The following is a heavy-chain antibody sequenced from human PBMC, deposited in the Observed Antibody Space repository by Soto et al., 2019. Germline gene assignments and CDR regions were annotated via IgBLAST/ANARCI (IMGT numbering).Heavy chain of an antibody. V-gene: IGHV4-59*01. Sequence: QVQLQESGPGLVKPSETLSLTCTVSGGSIRSYHWSWIRQPPGMGLEWIGYIYYSGTTKYSPSLQSRATLSVDTSKNQFSLKLSYLSAADTAVYYCARVPGRGGMDVWGQGTTVTVSS. CDR1: GGSIRSYH. D-gene: IGHD3-10*01. CDR2: IYYSGTT. J-gene: IGHJ6*02. CDR3: ARVPGRGGMDV.